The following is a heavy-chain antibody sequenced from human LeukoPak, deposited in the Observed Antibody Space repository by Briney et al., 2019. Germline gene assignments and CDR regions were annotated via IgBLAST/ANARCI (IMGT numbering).Heavy chain of an antibody. Sequence: SETLSLTCTASGGSISSSSFYWGWIRQPPGKGLEWIGSTYYSGSTYYNPSLKSRVTISLDTSKNQFSLKLSSVTAADTAVYYCERCGLRDQYDYCGQGTLVTVSS. CDR1: GGSISSSSFY. V-gene: IGHV4-39*01. CDR2: TYYSGST. CDR3: ERCGLRDQYDY. J-gene: IGHJ4*02.